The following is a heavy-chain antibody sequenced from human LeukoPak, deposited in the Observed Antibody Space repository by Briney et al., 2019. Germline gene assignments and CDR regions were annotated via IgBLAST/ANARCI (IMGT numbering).Heavy chain of an antibody. J-gene: IGHJ4*02. CDR3: ARDRHDYTHYFDY. CDR2: IKQDGGEK. CDR1: GFTFSTYW. V-gene: IGHV3-7*01. D-gene: IGHD4-11*01. Sequence: PGGSQRLSCAASGFTFSTYWMSWVRQAPGKGLEWVANIKQDGGEKYYVDSVKGRFTISRDNAKNSLHLQMNSLRAEDTAVYYCARDRHDYTHYFDYWGQGTLVTVSS.